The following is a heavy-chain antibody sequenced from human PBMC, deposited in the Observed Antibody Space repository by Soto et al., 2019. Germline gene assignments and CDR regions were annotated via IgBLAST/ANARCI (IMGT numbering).Heavy chain of an antibody. D-gene: IGHD1-26*01. J-gene: IGHJ4*02. CDR1: GYSFTSLD. CDR3: ALGVTAGVDY. V-gene: IGHV1-8*01. CDR2: MQPSSGRT. Sequence: QVQLVQSGAEVREPGASVKVSCKASGYSFTSLDINWVRQTPGQGLELMGWMQPSSGRTGYAQKLQGRVTMTRDTSITTADMELSSLTSDDTAFYYCALGVTAGVDYWGQGTLVTVSS.